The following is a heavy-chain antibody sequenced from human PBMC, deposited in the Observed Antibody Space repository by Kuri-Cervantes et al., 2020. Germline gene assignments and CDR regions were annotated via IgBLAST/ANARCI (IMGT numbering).Heavy chain of an antibody. CDR1: GGSISSYY. CDR3: ARLTYFWGSYRYFDY. J-gene: IGHJ4*02. V-gene: IGHV4-59*01. D-gene: IGHD3-16*02. CDR2: IYYSGST. Sequence: ESLKISCTVSGGSISSYYWSWIRQPPGKGLEWIGYIYYSGSTNYNPSLQSRVTISVDTSKNQFSLKLSSVTAADTAVYYCARLTYFWGSYRYFDYWGQGTLVTVSS.